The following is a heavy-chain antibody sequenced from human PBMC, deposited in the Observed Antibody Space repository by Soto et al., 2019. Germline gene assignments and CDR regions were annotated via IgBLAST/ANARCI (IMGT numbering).Heavy chain of an antibody. J-gene: IGHJ6*02. CDR1: GYSFTKYG. D-gene: IGHD2-2*01. CDR3: ARTDCSSTSCYNYYYYGMDV. Sequence: ASVKVSCKTSGYSFTKYGLHWVRQAPGQRLEWMGWINPGNGDTKYSQKFQGRVTITRDTSATTAYMELSSLRSEDSAVFYCARTDCSSTSCYNYYYYGMDVWGQGTTVTV. CDR2: INPGNGDT. V-gene: IGHV1-3*01.